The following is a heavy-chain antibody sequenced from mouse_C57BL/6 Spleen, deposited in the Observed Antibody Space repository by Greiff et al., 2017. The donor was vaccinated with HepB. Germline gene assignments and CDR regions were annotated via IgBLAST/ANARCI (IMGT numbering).Heavy chain of an antibody. V-gene: IGHV1-82*01. Sequence: VQLQQSGPELVKPGASVKISCKASGYAFSSSWMNWVKQRPGKGLEWIGRIYPGDGDTNYNGKFKGKATLTADKSSSTAYMQLSSLTSEDSAVYFCARDDYGSSYDYRGQGTTLTVSS. CDR2: IYPGDGDT. J-gene: IGHJ2*01. D-gene: IGHD1-1*01. CDR1: GYAFSSSW. CDR3: ARDDYGSSYDY.